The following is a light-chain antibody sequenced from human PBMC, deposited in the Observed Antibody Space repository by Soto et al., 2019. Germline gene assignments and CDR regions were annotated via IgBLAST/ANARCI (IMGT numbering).Light chain of an antibody. CDR1: QSLIYSNGNTY. CDR3: MEGTQS. CDR2: QVS. V-gene: IGKV2-30*01. J-gene: IGKJ1*01. Sequence: VVLTQSPLSLPVTLGQPASISCRSSQSLIYSNGNTYLNWYQQRPSQSPRRLIYQVSIRHSGVPERFSGSGSESVTDFTLKISRVEAEDVGVYYCMEGTQSFVQGPKMEMK.